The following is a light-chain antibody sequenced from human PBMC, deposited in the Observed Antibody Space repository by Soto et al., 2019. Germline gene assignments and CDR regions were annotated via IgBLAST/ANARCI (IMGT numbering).Light chain of an antibody. J-gene: IGKJ3*01. V-gene: IGKV1-5*01. CDR2: AAS. Sequence: DIQMTQSPSTLSASVGDTVTITCRASQTISGWLAWYQQKPGKAPKLLIYAASTLQSGVPSRFSGSGSGTDFTLTISCLQSEDFATYYCQQYYSYPFTFGPGTKVDIK. CDR3: QQYYSYPFT. CDR1: QTISGW.